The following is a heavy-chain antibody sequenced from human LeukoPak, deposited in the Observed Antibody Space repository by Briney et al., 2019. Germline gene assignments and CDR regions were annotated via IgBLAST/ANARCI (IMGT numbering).Heavy chain of an antibody. CDR2: IYHSGST. V-gene: IGHV4-38-2*01. D-gene: IGHD5-18*01. Sequence: SETLSLTCAVSGYSISSGYYWGWIRQPPGKGLEWIGSIYHSGSTYYNPSLKSRVTISVDTSKNQFSLKLSSVTAADTAVYYCARRPAMAGQFDYWGQRTLVTVSS. J-gene: IGHJ4*02. CDR3: ARRPAMAGQFDY. CDR1: GYSISSGYY.